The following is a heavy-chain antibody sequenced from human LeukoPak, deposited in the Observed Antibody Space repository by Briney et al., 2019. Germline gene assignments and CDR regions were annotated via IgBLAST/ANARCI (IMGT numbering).Heavy chain of an antibody. J-gene: IGHJ6*02. CDR2: ISAYNGNT. D-gene: IGHD3-10*01. Sequence: ASVKVSCKASGYTFTSYGISWVRQAPGQGLEWMGWISAYNGNTNYAQKLQGRVTMTTDTSTSTAYMELRSLRSDDTAVYCCARGPYYYGSGSYYSYYYYGMDVWGQGTTVTVSS. CDR3: ARGPYYYGSGSYYSYYYYGMDV. CDR1: GYTFTSYG. V-gene: IGHV1-18*01.